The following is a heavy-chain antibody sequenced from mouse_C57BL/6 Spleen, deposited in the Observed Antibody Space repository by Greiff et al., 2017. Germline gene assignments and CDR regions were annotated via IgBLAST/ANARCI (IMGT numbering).Heavy chain of an antibody. CDR3: ARDSGFFY. Sequence: EVKVVESGGGLVQPGGSLKLSCAASGFTFSDYYMYWVRQTPEKRLEWVAYISNGGGSTYYPDTVKGRFTISRDNAKNTLYLQVSRLKSEDTAMYYCARDSGFFYWGQGTTLTVSS. D-gene: IGHD3-2*02. V-gene: IGHV5-12*01. CDR1: GFTFSDYY. CDR2: ISNGGGST. J-gene: IGHJ2*01.